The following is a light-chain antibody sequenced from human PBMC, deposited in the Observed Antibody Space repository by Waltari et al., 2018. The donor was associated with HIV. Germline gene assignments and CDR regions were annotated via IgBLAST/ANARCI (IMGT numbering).Light chain of an antibody. Sequence: QSVMTQPPSVSAAPGQKVTISCPGGLSNVGEHYVSWYQQVPGEAPKLLMYENNKRPSGIPDRFSGSKSGTSATLDITGLQTGDEADYYCGTWDSSLSAYVFGTGTKVPVL. CDR3: GTWDSSLSAYV. CDR1: LSNVGEHY. J-gene: IGLJ1*01. CDR2: ENN. V-gene: IGLV1-51*02.